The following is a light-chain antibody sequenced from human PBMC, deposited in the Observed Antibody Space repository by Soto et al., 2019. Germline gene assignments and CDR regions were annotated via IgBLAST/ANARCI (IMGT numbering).Light chain of an antibody. J-gene: IGLJ3*02. CDR2: QVS. Sequence: QSALTQPPSVSGSPGQSVTISCTGTSIDVGNFDLVSWYQQPPGTDPKLLIYQVSNRPSGVPDRFSGSQSGNTASLTISGLQAEDEADYYCSLKTSSVTWVFGGGTKLPVL. CDR1: SIDVGNFDL. CDR3: SLKTSSVTWV. V-gene: IGLV2-18*01.